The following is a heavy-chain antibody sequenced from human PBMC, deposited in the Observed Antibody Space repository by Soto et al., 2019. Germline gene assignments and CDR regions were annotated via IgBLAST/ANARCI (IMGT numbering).Heavy chain of an antibody. Sequence: EVQLLGSGGGLVQPGGSLRLSCAASGFTFSSYAMSWVRQAPGKGLEWVSAISGSGVSTYYADSVKGRFTISRDNSKNTLYLQMNSLRAEDTAVYHCAKEHHYSSSWSEFDYWGQGTLVTVSS. CDR1: GFTFSSYA. CDR3: AKEHHYSSSWSEFDY. J-gene: IGHJ4*02. D-gene: IGHD6-13*01. CDR2: ISGSGVST. V-gene: IGHV3-23*01.